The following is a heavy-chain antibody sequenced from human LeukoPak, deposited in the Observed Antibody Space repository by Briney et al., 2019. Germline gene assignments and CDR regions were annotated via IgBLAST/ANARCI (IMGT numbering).Heavy chain of an antibody. V-gene: IGHV3-33*06. J-gene: IGHJ6*03. Sequence: GGSLRLSCAASGFTFSSYGMYWVRQAPGKGLEWVAVIWYDGSDKYYADSVKGRFTISRDNSKNTLRLQMNSLRVEDTAVYHCAKDPRHCSGGYCWDYYYYMDVWGKGTTVTVSS. CDR1: GFTFSSYG. CDR2: IWYDGSDK. CDR3: AKDPRHCSGGYCWDYYYYMDV. D-gene: IGHD2-21*02.